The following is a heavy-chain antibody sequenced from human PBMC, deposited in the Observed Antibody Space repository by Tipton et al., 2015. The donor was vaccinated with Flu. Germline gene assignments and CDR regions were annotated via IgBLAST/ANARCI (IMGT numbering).Heavy chain of an antibody. CDR2: IKTKTDVGTT. Sequence: SLRLSCAASGVTFSNAWMSWVRQAPGKGLEWVGRIKTKTDVGTTEYAAPVKGRFSISRDDSKNTLYLQMNSLKTEDTAVYYCVREWFGEDNWGQGTMVAVSS. CDR1: GVTFSNAW. CDR3: VREWFGEDN. D-gene: IGHD3-10*01. J-gene: IGHJ3*01. V-gene: IGHV3-15*01.